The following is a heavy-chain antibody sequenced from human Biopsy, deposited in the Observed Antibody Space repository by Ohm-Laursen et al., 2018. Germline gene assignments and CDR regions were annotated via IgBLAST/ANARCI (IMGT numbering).Heavy chain of an antibody. CDR2: ISAYNGQT. J-gene: IGHJ5*02. CDR3: ARDSRDKFDL. V-gene: IGHV1-18*01. Sequence: SVKVSCNASGYMFYSYGVSWVRLAPGQGPEWMGWISAYNGQTSYAPNFQGRLIMTTDTSTGTAYMELRSLRSDDTAMYYCARDSRDKFDLWGQGTLVTASS. CDR1: GYMFYSYG.